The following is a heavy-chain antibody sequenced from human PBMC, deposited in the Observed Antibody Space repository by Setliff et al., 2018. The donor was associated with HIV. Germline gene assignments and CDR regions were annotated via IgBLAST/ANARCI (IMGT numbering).Heavy chain of an antibody. CDR1: DGSISSYY. D-gene: IGHD2-21*01. J-gene: IGHJ2*01. V-gene: IGHV4-4*07. CDR3: ARRRETIVVVIGIPNWYFDL. CDR2: IYTSGST. Sequence: PSETLSLTCTVSDGSISSYYWSWIRQPAGEGLEWIGRIYTSGSTNYNPSFKSRLTMSLDPSKNQFSLRLSSGTAADSAVYYCARRRETIVVVIGIPNWYFDLWGRGTLVTVSS.